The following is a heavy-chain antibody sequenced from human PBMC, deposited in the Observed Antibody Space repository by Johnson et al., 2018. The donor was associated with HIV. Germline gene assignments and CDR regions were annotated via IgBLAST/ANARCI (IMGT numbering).Heavy chain of an antibody. CDR1: GFTFSSYA. V-gene: IGHV3-30-3*01. CDR2: ISYDGSNK. D-gene: IGHD2-21*01. J-gene: IGHJ3*02. CDR3: ALSYSLDAFDI. Sequence: QVQLVESGGGVVQPGRSLRLSFAASGFTFSSYAVHWVRQAPGKGLEWVAVISYDGSNKYYADSVKGRFTISRDNSKNTLYLQMNSLKTEDTAVYYCALSYSLDAFDIWGQGTMVTVSS.